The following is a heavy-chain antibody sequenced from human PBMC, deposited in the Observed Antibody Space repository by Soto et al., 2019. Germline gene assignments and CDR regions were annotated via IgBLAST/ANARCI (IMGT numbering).Heavy chain of an antibody. V-gene: IGHV2-26*01. CDR2: IFSNDEK. CDR1: GFSLSNARMG. D-gene: IGHD6-19*01. CDR3: ARIFQSSGGTY. Sequence: VTLKESSPVLVKPTETLTLTCTVSGFSLSNARMGVSWIRQPPGKALEWLAHIFSNDEKSYSTSLKSRLTISKDTSKSQVVLTMTNMDPVDTATYYCARIFQSSGGTYWGQGTLVTVSS. J-gene: IGHJ4*02.